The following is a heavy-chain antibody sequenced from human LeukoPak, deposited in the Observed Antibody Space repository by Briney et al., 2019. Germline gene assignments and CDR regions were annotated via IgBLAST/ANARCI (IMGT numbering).Heavy chain of an antibody. CDR2: INPSGGST. J-gene: IGHJ4*02. CDR3: ARAAVAGTLETGYYYFDY. V-gene: IGHV1-46*01. CDR1: GYTFTSYY. D-gene: IGHD6-19*01. Sequence: GASVKVSCKASGYTFTSYYMHWVRQAPGQGLEWMGIINPSGGSTSCAQKFQGRVTMTRDTSTSTVYMELSSLRSEDTAVYYCARAAVAGTLETGYYYFDYWGQGTLVTVSS.